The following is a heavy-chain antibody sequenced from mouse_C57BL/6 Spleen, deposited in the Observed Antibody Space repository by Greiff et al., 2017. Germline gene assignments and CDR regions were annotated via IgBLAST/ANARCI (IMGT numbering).Heavy chain of an antibody. CDR1: GYTFTGYW. Sequence: QVQLQQSGAELMKPGASVKLSCKATGYTFTGYWIEWVKQRPGHGLEWIGEILPGSGSTNYNVKFKGKATFPADTSSNTAYLQISSLTTEDSAMYYCARGRSEFAYWGQGTLVTVSA. J-gene: IGHJ3*01. CDR2: ILPGSGST. CDR3: ARGRSEFAY. V-gene: IGHV1-9*01.